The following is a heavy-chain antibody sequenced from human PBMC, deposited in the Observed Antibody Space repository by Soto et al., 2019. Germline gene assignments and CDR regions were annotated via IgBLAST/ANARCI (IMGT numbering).Heavy chain of an antibody. CDR1: GCSIRSGGYY. V-gene: IGHV4-31*03. CDR2: IYYSGNT. Sequence: TLSLTCTVSGCSIRSGGYYWSWVRQNPRKGLEWIGNIYYSGNTYYNPSLKSRLTISVDTSKNQFSLNLSSVTAADTAVYYCARDRLMATAGTARHYFGLDVWCQGTTVTVSS. CDR3: ARDRLMATAGTARHYFGLDV. D-gene: IGHD5-18*01. J-gene: IGHJ6*02.